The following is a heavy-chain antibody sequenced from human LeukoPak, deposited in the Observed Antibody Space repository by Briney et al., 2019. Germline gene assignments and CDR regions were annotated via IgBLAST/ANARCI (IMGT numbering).Heavy chain of an antibody. CDR3: ARGPSGTYWV. J-gene: IGHJ4*01. D-gene: IGHD2-15*01. CDR2: INCNSGGT. V-gene: IGHV1-2*02. Sequence: ASVKVSCKASGYTFTAYYIHWMRQAPGQGSEYMGWINCNSGGTNYAQKFQGRLTMTRDTSITTAYMELSSLRSDDTAVYYCARGPSGTYWVWGHGTLVTVTS. CDR1: GYTFTAYY.